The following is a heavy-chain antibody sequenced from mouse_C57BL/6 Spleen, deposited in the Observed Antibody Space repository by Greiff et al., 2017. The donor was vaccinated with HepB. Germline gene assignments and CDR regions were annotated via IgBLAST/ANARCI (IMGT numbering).Heavy chain of an antibody. Sequence: EVKLVESGGGLVKPGGSLKLSCAASGFTFSDYGMHWVRQAPEKGLEWVAYISSGISTIYYADTVKGRFTISRDNAKNTLFLQMTSLRSEDTAMYYCANYDYDVWFAYWGQGTLVTVSA. CDR2: ISSGISTI. D-gene: IGHD2-4*01. J-gene: IGHJ3*01. CDR1: GFTFSDYG. CDR3: ANYDYDVWFAY. V-gene: IGHV5-17*01.